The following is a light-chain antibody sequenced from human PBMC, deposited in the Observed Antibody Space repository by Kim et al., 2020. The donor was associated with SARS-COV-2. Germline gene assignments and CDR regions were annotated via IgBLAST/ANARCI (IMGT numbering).Light chain of an antibody. J-gene: IGKJ4*01. V-gene: IGKV3-20*01. Sequence: LSPGESATLSCRASQTSSTGHLSWYQQKPGQAPRLLIFGASGRATGIPDMFSSSGSGTDFTLTISRLGPEDSAVYYCQQYGRSLSFGGGTKVDIK. CDR1: QTSSTGH. CDR2: GAS. CDR3: QQYGRSLS.